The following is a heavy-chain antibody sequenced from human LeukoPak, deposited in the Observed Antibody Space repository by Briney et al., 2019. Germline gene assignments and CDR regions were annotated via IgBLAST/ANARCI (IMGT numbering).Heavy chain of an antibody. CDR3: ARRAVAGPFDY. D-gene: IGHD6-19*01. CDR1: GGSISSSSYY. V-gene: IGHV4-39*01. J-gene: IGHJ4*02. CDR2: IYYSGST. Sequence: SETLSLTCTVSGGSISSSSYYWGWIRQPPGKGLEWIGSIYYSGSTYYNPSLKSRVTISVDTSKHQFSLKLSSVTAADTAVYYCARRAVAGPFDYWGQGTLVTVSS.